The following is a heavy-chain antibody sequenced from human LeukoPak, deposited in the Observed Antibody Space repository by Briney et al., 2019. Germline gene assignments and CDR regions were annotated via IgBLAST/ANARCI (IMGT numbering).Heavy chain of an antibody. J-gene: IGHJ6*03. CDR2: ISGSGGST. V-gene: IGHV3-23*01. D-gene: IGHD2-2*01. CDR3: AKDRYGSSAGYYYYMDV. Sequence: PGGSLRLSCAASGFTFSSYAMSWVRQAPGKGLEWVSAISGSGGSTYYADSVKGRFTISRDNSKNTLYLQMDSLRAEDTAVYYCAKDRYGSSAGYYYYMDVWGKGTTVTVSS. CDR1: GFTFSSYA.